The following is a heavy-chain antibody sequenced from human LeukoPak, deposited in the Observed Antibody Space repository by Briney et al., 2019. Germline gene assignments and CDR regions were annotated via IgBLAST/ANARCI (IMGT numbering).Heavy chain of an antibody. CDR3: AGSYDSSGYPFDY. D-gene: IGHD3-22*01. CDR1: GGSISSYY. V-gene: IGHV4-59*01. Sequence: SETLSLTCTVSGGSISSYYWSWIRQPPGKGLEWIGYIYYSGSTNYNPSLKSRVTISVDTSKNQFSLKLSSVAAADTAVYYCAGSYDSSGYPFDYWGQGTLVTVSS. J-gene: IGHJ4*02. CDR2: IYYSGST.